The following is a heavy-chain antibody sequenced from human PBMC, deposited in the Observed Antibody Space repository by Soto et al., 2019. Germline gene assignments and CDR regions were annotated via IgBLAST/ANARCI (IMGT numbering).Heavy chain of an antibody. Sequence: EVQLVESGGGLVKPGGSLRLSCEASGFTFTNHNMNWVRQAPGKGLEWVSSISSSSSFRNYADSVKRRFSISRDNDKNLVYLQMDSLRAEDTAVYYCARDPPLSVLVVVATDDFWGQGTLVTVSS. CDR1: GFTFTNHN. D-gene: IGHD2-21*01. CDR2: ISSSSSFR. J-gene: IGHJ4*02. V-gene: IGHV3-21*02. CDR3: ARDPPLSVLVVVATDDF.